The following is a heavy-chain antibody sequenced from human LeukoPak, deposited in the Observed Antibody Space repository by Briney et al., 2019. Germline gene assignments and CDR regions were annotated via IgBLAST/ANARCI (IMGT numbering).Heavy chain of an antibody. CDR3: AKSSAYYNEADI. J-gene: IGHJ3*02. CDR1: GYSFTSYY. Sequence: ASVKVSCKTSGYSFTSYYIHWVRQAPGQGLEWMGIINPSGGSTTYAQKFQGRLTMASDTSTSTVYMELSSLRSEDTAMYYCAKSSAYYNEADIWGQGTMVTVSS. V-gene: IGHV1-46*01. D-gene: IGHD1-26*01. CDR2: INPSGGST.